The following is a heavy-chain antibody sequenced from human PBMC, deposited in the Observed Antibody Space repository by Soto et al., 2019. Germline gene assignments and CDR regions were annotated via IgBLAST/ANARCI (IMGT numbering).Heavy chain of an antibody. CDR3: ARPPPISYDASDI. CDR1: GYSFTSYW. V-gene: IGHV5-51*01. D-gene: IGHD5-18*01. CDR2: IYPGDSDT. Sequence: GESLKISCQGSGYSFTSYWIGWVRQMPGKGLEWMGIIYPGDSDTRYSPSFQGQVTISADKSISTAYLQWSSLKASDTAMYYCARPPPISYDASDISGHGTIALVSS. J-gene: IGHJ3*02.